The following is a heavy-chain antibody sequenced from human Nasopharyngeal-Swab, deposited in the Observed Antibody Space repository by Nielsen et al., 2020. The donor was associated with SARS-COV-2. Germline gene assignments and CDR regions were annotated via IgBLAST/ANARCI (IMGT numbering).Heavy chain of an antibody. CDR2: ISSSGRYM. CDR1: GFTFSDYT. V-gene: IGHV3-21*01. CDR3: AREGPYSGTNVFDI. Sequence: GESLKISCAASGFTFSDYTMNWVRQAPGQGLEWVSSISSSGRYMYYTDSVKGRLTISRDKSRNTLYLQMNNLRVEDTAIYYCAREGPYSGTNVFDIWGQGTMVTVSS. J-gene: IGHJ3*02. D-gene: IGHD5-12*01.